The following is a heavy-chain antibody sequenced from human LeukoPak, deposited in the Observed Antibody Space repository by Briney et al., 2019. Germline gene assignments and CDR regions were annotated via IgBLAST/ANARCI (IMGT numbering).Heavy chain of an antibody. D-gene: IGHD6-13*01. CDR3: AKDPFTSSSWYHHWFDP. CDR2: ISGSGGST. J-gene: IGHJ5*02. V-gene: IGHV3-23*01. CDR1: GFTFSGYA. Sequence: GGSLRLSCAASGFTFSGYAMSWVRQAPGKGLEWVSAISGSGGSTYYADSVKGRFTISRDNSKNTLYLQMNSLRAEDTAVYYCAKDPFTSSSWYHHWFDPWGQGTLVTVSS.